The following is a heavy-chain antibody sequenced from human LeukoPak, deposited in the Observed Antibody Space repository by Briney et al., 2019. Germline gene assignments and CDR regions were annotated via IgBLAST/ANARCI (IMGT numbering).Heavy chain of an antibody. Sequence: QSGGSLRLSCAASGFTFDDYAMHWVRQAPGKGLEWVSGITWNSGGIGYADSVEGRFTISRDNAKNSLYLQMHSLRAEDTALYYCAKGHYGDSWCYFDYWGQGTLVTVSS. CDR1: GFTFDDYA. D-gene: IGHD4-17*01. CDR2: ITWNSGGI. V-gene: IGHV3-9*01. CDR3: AKGHYGDSWCYFDY. J-gene: IGHJ4*02.